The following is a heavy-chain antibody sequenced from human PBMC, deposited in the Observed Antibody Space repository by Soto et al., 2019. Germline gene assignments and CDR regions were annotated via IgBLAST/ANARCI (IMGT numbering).Heavy chain of an antibody. CDR1: GFTFNTYT. J-gene: IGHJ4*02. V-gene: IGHV3-21*04. CDR2: ITSSSSYT. D-gene: IGHD2-2*01. CDR3: QANYHCTCTTCQVDY. Sequence: EVQLVESGGGLVKPGGSLRLSCAASGFTFNTYTMYWVRQAPGQGREWGSSITSSSSYTYYADSLKGRFTISRDNTKNSLFLQKNSLRAEDTAGYYCQANYHCTCTTCQVDYRGQGTLVT.